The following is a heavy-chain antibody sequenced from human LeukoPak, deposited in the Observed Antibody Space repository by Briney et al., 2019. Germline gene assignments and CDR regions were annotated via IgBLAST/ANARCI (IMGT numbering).Heavy chain of an antibody. D-gene: IGHD2-2*01. CDR3: ARQYCCTTNCRRCDF. CDR2: IYPGDSDT. Sequence: GESXXXXXXXXXYDFANYXIAWVRQMPGKGLEWMGIIYPGDSDTRYSPSFQGQVSISDEKSRSTGSLEWHTRQASDTAIYYCARQYCCTTNCRRCDFWGQGTLVTVSS. V-gene: IGHV5-51*01. J-gene: IGHJ4*02. CDR1: XYDFANYX.